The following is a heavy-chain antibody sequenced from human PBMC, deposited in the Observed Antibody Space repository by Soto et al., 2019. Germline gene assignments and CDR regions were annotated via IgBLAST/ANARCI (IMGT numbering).Heavy chain of an antibody. CDR2: ISAYNGNT. J-gene: IGHJ5*02. CDR1: GYTFTSYG. D-gene: IGHD2-2*01. CDR3: AGVYCSSTSCYDWFDP. Sequence: ASVKVSCKASGYTFTSYGISWLRQAPGQGLEWMGWISAYNGNTNYAQKLQGRVTMTTDTSTSTAYMELRSLRSDDTAVYYCAGVYCSSTSCYDWFDPWGQGTLVTVSS. V-gene: IGHV1-18*04.